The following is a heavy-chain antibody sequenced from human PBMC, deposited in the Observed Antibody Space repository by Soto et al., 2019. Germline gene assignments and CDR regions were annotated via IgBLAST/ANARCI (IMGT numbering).Heavy chain of an antibody. J-gene: IGHJ4*02. Sequence: ASVKVSCKASGYTFTNYYMHWVRQAPGQRLEWMGIINPSGGSTSYAQKFQGRVTMTRDTSTGTVYMELSSLRSEDTAVYYCARTIIRPYYFDYWGQGTLVTVFS. D-gene: IGHD3-3*01. CDR1: GYTFTNYY. CDR3: ARTIIRPYYFDY. V-gene: IGHV1-46*01. CDR2: INPSGGST.